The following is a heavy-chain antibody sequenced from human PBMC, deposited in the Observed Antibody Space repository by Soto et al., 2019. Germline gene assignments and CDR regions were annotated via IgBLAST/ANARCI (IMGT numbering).Heavy chain of an antibody. CDR1: GGSISSSSYY. CDR2: IYYSGST. CDR3: ERHDYSQWLDFDY. J-gene: IGHJ4*02. D-gene: IGHD6-19*01. V-gene: IGHV4-39*01. Sequence: KTSETLSLTCTVSGGSISSSSYYWGWIRQPPGKGLEWIGSIYYSGSTYYNPSLKSRVTISVDTSKNQFSLKLSSVTAADTAVYYCERHDYSQWLDFDYWGQGTLVTVSS.